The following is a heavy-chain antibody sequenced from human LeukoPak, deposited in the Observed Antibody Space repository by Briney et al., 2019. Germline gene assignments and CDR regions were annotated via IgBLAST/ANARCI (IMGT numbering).Heavy chain of an antibody. Sequence: SETLSLTCTVSVGSISIVSYYWSWIRQPAGKGLEWIGRIYTSGSTNYNPSPKSRVTISLDTSKNQYFLKLSFGSAAATAVYYWAGRCSGGSCYFDYWGQGTLVTVSS. CDR3: AGRCSGGSCYFDY. CDR1: VGSISIVSYY. CDR2: IYTSGST. J-gene: IGHJ4*02. D-gene: IGHD2-15*01. V-gene: IGHV4-61*02.